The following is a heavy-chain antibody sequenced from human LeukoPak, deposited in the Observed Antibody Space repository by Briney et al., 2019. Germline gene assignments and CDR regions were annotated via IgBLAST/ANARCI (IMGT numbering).Heavy chain of an antibody. Sequence: ASVKVSCKVSGYTLTELSMHWVRQAPGKGLEWMGGFDPEDGETIYAQKFQGRVTMTEDTSTDTAYMELSSLRSEDTAVYYCATAKYSSGWYGAFDIWGQGTMVTVS. D-gene: IGHD6-19*01. CDR1: GYTLTELS. J-gene: IGHJ3*02. CDR2: FDPEDGET. CDR3: ATAKYSSGWYGAFDI. V-gene: IGHV1-24*01.